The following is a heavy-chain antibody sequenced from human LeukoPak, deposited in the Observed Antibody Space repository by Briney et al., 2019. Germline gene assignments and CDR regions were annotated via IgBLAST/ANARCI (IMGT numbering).Heavy chain of an antibody. CDR3: ANAYYDILTGFDY. CDR2: IRYDGSNK. J-gene: IGHJ4*02. CDR1: GFTFSTFG. V-gene: IGHV3-30*02. Sequence: GGSLRLSCAASGFAASGFTFSTFGMHWVRQAPGKGLEWVAFIRYDGSNKYYADSVKGRFTISRDDSKDTLYLQMNSLRAEDTAVYYCANAYYDILTGFDYWGQGTLVTVSS. D-gene: IGHD3-9*01.